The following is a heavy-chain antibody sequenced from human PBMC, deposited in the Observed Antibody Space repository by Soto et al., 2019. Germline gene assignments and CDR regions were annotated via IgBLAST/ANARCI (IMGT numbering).Heavy chain of an antibody. J-gene: IGHJ6*02. D-gene: IGHD4-17*01. V-gene: IGHV4-39*01. CDR1: GGSISSSSYY. Sequence: SETLSLTCTVSGGSISSSSYYWGWIRQPPGKGLEWIGSIYYSGSTYYNPSLKSRVTISLDTSKNQFSLKLSSVTAGDTAVYYCARLPAGTVTIEEYYYYGMDVWGQGTTVTVSS. CDR3: ARLPAGTVTIEEYYYYGMDV. CDR2: IYYSGST.